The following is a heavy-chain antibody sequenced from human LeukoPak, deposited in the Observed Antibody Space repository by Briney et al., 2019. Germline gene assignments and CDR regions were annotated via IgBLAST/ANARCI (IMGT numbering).Heavy chain of an antibody. CDR1: DFSFITYA. V-gene: IGHV3-21*01. CDR3: ARVSAGVIGMKDVFDI. Sequence: GGSLRLSCAASDFSFITYAMSWVRQAPGKGLEWVSSISGSSSYIYYADSVKGRFTISRHNAKNSLYLQMNSLRAEDTAVYYCARVSAGVIGMKDVFDIWGQGTMATVSS. CDR2: ISGSSSYI. J-gene: IGHJ3*02. D-gene: IGHD3-16*02.